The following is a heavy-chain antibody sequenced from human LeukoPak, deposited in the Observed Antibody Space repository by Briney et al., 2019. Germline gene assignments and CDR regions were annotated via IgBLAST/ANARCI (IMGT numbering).Heavy chain of an antibody. CDR2: IKQDGSEK. J-gene: IGHJ4*02. CDR1: GFSLSTYY. D-gene: IGHD6-19*01. Sequence: GGSLRLSCAASGFSLSTYYMTWVRQAPGKGLEWVANIKQDGSEKYYVDSVKGRFTISRDNAMNSLYLQMSSLRTEDTAVYYCARGARNSGWSPDYWGQGTLVTVSS. V-gene: IGHV3-7*01. CDR3: ARGARNSGWSPDY.